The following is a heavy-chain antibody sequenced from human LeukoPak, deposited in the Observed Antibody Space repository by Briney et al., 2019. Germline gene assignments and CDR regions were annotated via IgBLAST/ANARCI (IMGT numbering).Heavy chain of an antibody. CDR2: INTYNGNT. CDR3: TRDGARNTWYRL. D-gene: IGHD1/OR15-1a*01. V-gene: IGHV1-18*01. J-gene: IGHJ4*02. CDR1: GYPFAAYG. Sequence: ASVKVSCKASGYPFAAYGISWVRQAPGQGLELMGWINTYNGNTNYAQKLQGRVTMTTDTSTTTAYMELRSLTSDDTAVYYCTRDGARNTWYRLWGQGTLVTVSS.